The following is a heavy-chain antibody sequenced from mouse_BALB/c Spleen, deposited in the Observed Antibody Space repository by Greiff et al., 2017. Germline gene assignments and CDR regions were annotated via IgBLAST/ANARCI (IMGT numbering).Heavy chain of an antibody. V-gene: IGHV5-9-3*01. CDR1: GFTFSDYY. Sequence: EVQVVESGGGLVKPGGSLKLSCAASGFTFSDYYMYWVRQTPEKRLEWVATISSGGSYTYYPDSVKGRFTISRDNAKNTLYLQMSSLRSEDTAMYYCARHDSNYEGAWFAYWGQGTLVTVSA. CDR2: ISSGGSYT. J-gene: IGHJ3*01. D-gene: IGHD2-4*01. CDR3: ARHDSNYEGAWFAY.